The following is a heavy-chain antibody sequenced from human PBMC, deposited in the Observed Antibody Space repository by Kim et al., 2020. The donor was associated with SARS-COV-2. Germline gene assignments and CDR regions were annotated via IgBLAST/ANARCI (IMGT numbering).Heavy chain of an antibody. CDR2: IYYSGST. V-gene: IGHV4-59*13. D-gene: IGHD3-10*02. CDR3: ARDRVRGVNGGGDAFDI. J-gene: IGHJ3*02. Sequence: SETLSLTCTVSGGSISSYYWSWIRQPPGKGLEWIGYIYYSGSTNYNPSLKSRVTISVDTSKNQFSLKLSSVTAADTAVYYCARDRVRGVNGGGDAFDIWGQGTMVTVSS. CDR1: GGSISSYY.